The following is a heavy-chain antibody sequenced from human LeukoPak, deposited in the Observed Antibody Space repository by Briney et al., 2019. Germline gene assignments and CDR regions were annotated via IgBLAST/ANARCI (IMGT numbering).Heavy chain of an antibody. Sequence: HGESLRISCKGSGYSFTSYWISWVRQMPGKGLEWMGRIDPSDSYTNYSPSFQGHVTISADKSISTAYPQWSSLKASDTAMYYCATTYYDYVWGSYRYDVRQFDYWGQGTLVTVSS. V-gene: IGHV5-10-1*01. CDR3: ATTYYDYVWGSYRYDVRQFDY. J-gene: IGHJ4*02. CDR2: IDPSDSYT. D-gene: IGHD3-16*02. CDR1: GYSFTSYW.